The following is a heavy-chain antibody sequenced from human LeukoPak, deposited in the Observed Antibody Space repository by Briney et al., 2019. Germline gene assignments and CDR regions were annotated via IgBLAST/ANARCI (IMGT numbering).Heavy chain of an antibody. CDR2: ISWISGSI. CDR3: AKDKGGSYSSGWYGFDY. Sequence: HPGRSLRLPCAASGFTFDDYAMHWVRQAPGKGLEWVSGISWISGSIVYADSVKGRFTISRDNARNSLSLQMNSLRAEDTALYYCAKDKGGSYSSGWYGFDYWGQGTLVTVSS. CDR1: GFTFDDYA. J-gene: IGHJ4*02. D-gene: IGHD6-19*01. V-gene: IGHV3-9*01.